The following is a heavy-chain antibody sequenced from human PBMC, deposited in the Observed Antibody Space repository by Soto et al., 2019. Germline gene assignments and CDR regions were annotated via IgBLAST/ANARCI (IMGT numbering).Heavy chain of an antibody. CDR1: GYTFTSYA. Sequence: GASVKVSCKASGYTFTSYAMHWVRQAPGQRLEWMGWINAGNGNTKYSQKFQGRVTITRDTSASTAYTELSSLRSEDTAVYYCARALGSISGGSSSRMIYYYYGMDVWGQGTTVTVSS. D-gene: IGHD6-13*01. CDR3: ARALGSISGGSSSRMIYYYYGMDV. CDR2: INAGNGNT. V-gene: IGHV1-3*01. J-gene: IGHJ6*02.